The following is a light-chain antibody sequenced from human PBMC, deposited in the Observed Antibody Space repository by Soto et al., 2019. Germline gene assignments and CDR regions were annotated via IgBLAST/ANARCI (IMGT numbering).Light chain of an antibody. CDR3: QQSYMDPIT. Sequence: DIQMTQSPSSLSASVGNRVTITCRASQSISTYLNWYQKKPGKAPNIVIYDASRLQSGVPSRVSGSGGGTDVTLSISSVQPEEWATDFCQQSYMDPITFGQGTRLEI. V-gene: IGKV1-39*01. CDR1: QSISTY. J-gene: IGKJ5*01. CDR2: DAS.